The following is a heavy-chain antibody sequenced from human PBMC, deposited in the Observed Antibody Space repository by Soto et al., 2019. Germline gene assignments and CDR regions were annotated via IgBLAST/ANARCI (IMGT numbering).Heavy chain of an antibody. CDR1: EGYISSYY. CDR3: ARERRSWYGSTWDY. V-gene: IGHV4-59*12. CDR2: IYYSGST. Sequence: PSETQSHTYTVSEGYISSYYWTWLRQKQGKGLEWIGYIYYSGSTNYNPSLKSRVTISVDTSKNQFSLKLSSVTAADTAVDYCARERRSWYGSTWDYWGQGTLVTGSS. D-gene: IGHD6-13*01. J-gene: IGHJ4*02.